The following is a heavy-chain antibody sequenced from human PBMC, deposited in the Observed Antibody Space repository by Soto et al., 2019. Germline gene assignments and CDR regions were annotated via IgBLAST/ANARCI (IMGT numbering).Heavy chain of an antibody. Sequence: PSETLSLTCAVYGGSFSGYYWSWIRQPPGKGLEWIGEINHSGSTNYNPSLKSRVTISADTSKNQFSLKLSSVTAADTAVYYCARGLGLSVAHYYYYGMDVWGQGTTVTVSS. V-gene: IGHV4-34*01. CDR2: INHSGST. CDR1: GGSFSGYY. D-gene: IGHD6-25*01. CDR3: ARGLGLSVAHYYYYGMDV. J-gene: IGHJ6*02.